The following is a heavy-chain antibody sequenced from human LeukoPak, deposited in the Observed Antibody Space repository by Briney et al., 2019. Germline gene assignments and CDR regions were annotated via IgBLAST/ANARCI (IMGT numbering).Heavy chain of an antibody. CDR3: ARGQGYESYYYMDV. CDR1: GFSFSIYE. CDR2: ISFDGVNT. V-gene: IGHV3-30*04. D-gene: IGHD2-2*01. Sequence: GGSLRLSCAASGFSFSIYEMNWVRHAPGKGLEWVAVISFDGVNTFYADSVKGRFTISRDNSNNTVYVQMNNLRPEDTAVFYCARGQGYESYYYMDVWGKGTTVSVSS. J-gene: IGHJ6*03.